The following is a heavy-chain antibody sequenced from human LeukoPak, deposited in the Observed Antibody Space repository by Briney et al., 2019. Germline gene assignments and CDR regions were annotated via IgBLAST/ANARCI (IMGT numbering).Heavy chain of an antibody. CDR3: ARVGVDYSGNIIKYFFDY. J-gene: IGHJ4*02. D-gene: IGHD4-23*01. CDR1: GGSISSYQ. CDR2: IYYSGSD. V-gene: IGHV4-59*01. Sequence: SSETLSLTCTVSGGSISSYQWSWLRQPPGKGLEWIGNIYYSGSDNYNPSLKSRVIISVDTSKNHFSLKLSPVNAADTAVYYCARVGVDYSGNIIKYFFDYWGQGTLVTVSS.